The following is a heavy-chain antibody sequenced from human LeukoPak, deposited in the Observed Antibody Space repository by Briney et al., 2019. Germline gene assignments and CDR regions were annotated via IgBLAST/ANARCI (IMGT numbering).Heavy chain of an antibody. CDR3: AGTHHYYYYYGMDV. CDR2: IIPIFGTA. CDR1: GGTFSSYA. V-gene: IGHV1-69*13. Sequence: GASVKVSCKASGGTFSSYAISWVRQAPGQGLEWMGGIIPIFGTANYAQKFQGRVTITADESTSTAYMELSSLRSEDTAVYYCAGTHHYYYYYGMDVWGQGTTVTVSS. J-gene: IGHJ6*02.